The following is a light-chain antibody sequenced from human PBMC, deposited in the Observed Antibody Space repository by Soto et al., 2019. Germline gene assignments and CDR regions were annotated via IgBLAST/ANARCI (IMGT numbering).Light chain of an antibody. Sequence: EIVMTQSPATLSVSPGERATLSCRASQSVSSNLAWYQQKPGQAPRLLIYGASTRATGIPARFSGSGSGTEFTLTISSLHAEDFAGYYCQQYNKWWTFGQGTKVEIK. CDR3: QQYNKWWT. CDR1: QSVSSN. J-gene: IGKJ1*01. CDR2: GAS. V-gene: IGKV3-15*01.